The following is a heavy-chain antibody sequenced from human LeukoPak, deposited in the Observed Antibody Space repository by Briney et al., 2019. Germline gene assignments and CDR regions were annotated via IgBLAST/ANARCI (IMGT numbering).Heavy chain of an antibody. CDR3: ARDDGSGSYLGH. CDR1: GFSFSDYA. J-gene: IGHJ4*02. D-gene: IGHD3-10*01. CDR2: TSSSSSTT. V-gene: IGHV3-48*02. Sequence: PGGSLRLSCAASGFSFSDYAMNWVRQAPGKGLQWVSYTSSSSSTTYYADSVKGRFTISRDNAKKSLYLQLNSLRDDDTAVYYCARDDGSGSYLGHWGQGTLVTVSS.